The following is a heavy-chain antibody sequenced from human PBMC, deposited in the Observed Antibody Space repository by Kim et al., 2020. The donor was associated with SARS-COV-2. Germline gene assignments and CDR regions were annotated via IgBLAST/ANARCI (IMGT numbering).Heavy chain of an antibody. V-gene: IGHV1-18*01. Sequence: ASVKVSCKTSGYIFNSYGIDWVRQAPGQGLELVGWISGYDGETRYAQSLQGRLTLTIDTSATTAYMELRSLTTDDTAVYYCARVRVRGYSGGLEVWGQGTTVTVSS. CDR3: ARVRVRGYSGGLEV. J-gene: IGHJ3*01. CDR2: ISGYDGET. CDR1: GYIFNSYG. D-gene: IGHD3-10*01.